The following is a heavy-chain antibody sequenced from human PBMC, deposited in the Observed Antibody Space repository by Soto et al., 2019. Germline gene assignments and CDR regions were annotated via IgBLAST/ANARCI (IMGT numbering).Heavy chain of an antibody. V-gene: IGHV1-69*01. CDR1: GGSFSNYI. CDR2: TIPMFATA. D-gene: IGHD6-19*01. Sequence: QVHLVQSGAEVKKPGSSVKVSCKASGGSFSNYIFAWVRQAPGQGLEWMGGTIPMFATAQYAQKLQGRVTIPEDESTSTVYMDLTSLTSDDTAVYYCARGLFGQQWLVGFDTWGQGTLVTVSS. CDR3: ARGLFGQQWLVGFDT. J-gene: IGHJ4*02.